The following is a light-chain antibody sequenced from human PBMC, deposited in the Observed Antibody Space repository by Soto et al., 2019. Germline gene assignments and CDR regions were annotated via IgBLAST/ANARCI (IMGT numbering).Light chain of an antibody. Sequence: QSALTQPASVSGSPGQSITISCTGTSSDVGSYNLVSCYQQHTGKAPKLMLYEVSKRPSGVSNRFSGSESGNTSSLTISGLPAEDEADYYCCSYAGSKVFGTGTKLTAL. CDR1: SSDVGSYNL. V-gene: IGLV2-23*02. CDR2: EVS. J-gene: IGLJ1*01. CDR3: CSYAGSKV.